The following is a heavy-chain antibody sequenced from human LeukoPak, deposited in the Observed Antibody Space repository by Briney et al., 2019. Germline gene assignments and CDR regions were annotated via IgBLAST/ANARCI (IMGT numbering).Heavy chain of an antibody. V-gene: IGHV4-4*02. CDR2: IYHSGST. Sequence: PSETLSLTCAVSGGSISSSNWWSWVRQPPGKGLEWIGEIYHSGSTNYNPSLKSRVTISVDKSKNQFSLKLSSVTAADTAVYYCARDSPTDQNYGDYMYFDYWGQGTLVTVSS. CDR3: ARDSPTDQNYGDYMYFDY. J-gene: IGHJ4*02. CDR1: GGSISSSNW. D-gene: IGHD4-17*01.